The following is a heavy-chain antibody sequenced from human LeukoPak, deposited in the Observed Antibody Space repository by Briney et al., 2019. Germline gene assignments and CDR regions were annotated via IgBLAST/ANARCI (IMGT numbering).Heavy chain of an antibody. D-gene: IGHD4-23*01. J-gene: IGHJ3*02. V-gene: IGHV1-69*13. CDR1: GGTFSSYA. CDR3: AREGWSDYGGNSNAFDI. Sequence: ASVKVSCKASGGTFSSYAISWVRQAPGQGLEWMGGIIPIFGTANYAQKFQGRVTITADESTSIAYMELSSLRSEDTAAYYCAREGWSDYGGNSNAFDIWGQGTMVTVSS. CDR2: IIPIFGTA.